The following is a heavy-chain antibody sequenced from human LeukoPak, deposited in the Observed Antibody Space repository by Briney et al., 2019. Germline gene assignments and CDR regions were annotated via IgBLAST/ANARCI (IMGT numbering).Heavy chain of an antibody. J-gene: IGHJ3*02. CDR2: INTDGSST. CDR3: ARDIMGGLLWFGELLTGAFDI. V-gene: IGHV3-74*01. D-gene: IGHD3-10*01. Sequence: GGSLRLSCAASGFTFSNYWMHWVRQAPGKGLVWVSRINTDGSSTTYADSVKGRFTISRDNAKNTLYLQMNSLRTEDTAVYYCARDIMGGLLWFGELLTGAFDIWGQGTMVTVSS. CDR1: GFTFSNYW.